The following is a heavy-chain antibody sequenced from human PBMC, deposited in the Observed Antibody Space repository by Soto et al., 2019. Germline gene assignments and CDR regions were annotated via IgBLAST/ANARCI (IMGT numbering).Heavy chain of an antibody. CDR2: INHSGST. V-gene: IGHV4-34*01. D-gene: IGHD4-17*01. CDR1: GGSFSGYY. CDR3: ARRRTTVTRNYAFDI. Sequence: PSETLSLTCAVYGGSFSGYYWSWIRQPPGKGLEWIGEINHSGSTNYNPSLKSRVTISVDTSKNQFSLKLSSVTAADTAVYYCARRRTTVTRNYAFDIWGQGTMVTVSS. J-gene: IGHJ3*02.